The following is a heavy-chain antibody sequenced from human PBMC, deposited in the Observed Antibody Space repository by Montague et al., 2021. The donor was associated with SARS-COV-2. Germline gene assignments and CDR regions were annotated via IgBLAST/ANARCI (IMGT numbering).Heavy chain of an antibody. J-gene: IGHJ2*01. CDR1: GVSFSGYY. D-gene: IGHD6-13*01. CDR2: VNHSGRT. V-gene: IGHV4-34*01. Sequence: SETLSLTCAVYGVSFSGYYCCWIRQPPGKGLEWIGEVNHSGRTNYNPYLKIQVTISVDTSTTQISLNLKSVTAADTAVYYCTRGPVFSNTWYSLPTLDQRPSRYFDLWGRGTLVIVSS. CDR3: TRGPVFSNTWYSLPTLDQRPSRYFDL.